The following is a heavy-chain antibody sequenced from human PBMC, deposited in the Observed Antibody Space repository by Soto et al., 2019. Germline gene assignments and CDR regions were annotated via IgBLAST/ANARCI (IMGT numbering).Heavy chain of an antibody. J-gene: IGHJ4*02. CDR1: AGSLSRYY. CDR2: ISYTVDA. Sequence: SETLSLTCSVSAGSLSRYYWGWVRQSPGEGLQWIAHISYTVDASYNPSLKSRVTISLDTSKNQIALRLMSVTAADTAVYYCVGSLMSRAMESFDYWGQVTLVTVSS. D-gene: IGHD5-18*01. V-gene: IGHV4-59*01. CDR3: VGSLMSRAMESFDY.